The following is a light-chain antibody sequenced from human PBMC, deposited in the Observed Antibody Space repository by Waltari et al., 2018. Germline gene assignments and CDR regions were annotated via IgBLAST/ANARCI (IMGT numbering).Light chain of an antibody. Sequence: QSALTQPASVSGSPGQSITISCTGSSTDLGSSTLVSWYQHHPDKAPKLLIYEGTERPPGISHRFSGSKSGNTASLTISHLQAEDEADYYCFSYADGRSLVFGGGTKLTVL. J-gene: IGLJ2*01. CDR1: STDLGSSTL. CDR3: FSYADGRSLV. CDR2: EGT. V-gene: IGLV2-23*01.